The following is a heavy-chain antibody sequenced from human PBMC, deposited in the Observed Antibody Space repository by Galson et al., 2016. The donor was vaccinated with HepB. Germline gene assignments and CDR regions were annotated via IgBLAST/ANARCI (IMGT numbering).Heavy chain of an antibody. D-gene: IGHD3-22*01. Sequence: SLRLSCAASGFTFGDYAMHWVRQAPGKGLEWVSGISWNSGSIGYADSVKGRFTISRDNAKNSLYLQMNNLRAEDTAIYYCEGYSDPFDIWGQGTMVTVSS. J-gene: IGHJ3*02. CDR2: ISWNSGSI. CDR3: EGYSDPFDI. CDR1: GFTFGDYA. V-gene: IGHV3-9*01.